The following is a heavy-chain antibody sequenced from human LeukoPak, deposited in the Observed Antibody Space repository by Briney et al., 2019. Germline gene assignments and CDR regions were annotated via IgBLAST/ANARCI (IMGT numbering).Heavy chain of an antibody. Sequence: SETLSLTCTVSGGSTDSYYYWSWIRQPPGKGLEWIGYIDYSGRTKYNPSLQSRVTISVDTSKTQFSLRLGSVAAADTAVYFCASNIPTPTTSPPLGYWGQGTLVTVSS. CDR3: ASNIPTPTTSPPLGY. CDR1: GGSTDSYYY. D-gene: IGHD1-1*01. J-gene: IGHJ4*02. V-gene: IGHV4-59*08. CDR2: IDYSGRT.